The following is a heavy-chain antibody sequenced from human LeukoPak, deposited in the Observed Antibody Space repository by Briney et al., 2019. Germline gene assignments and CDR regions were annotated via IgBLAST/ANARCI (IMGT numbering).Heavy chain of an antibody. CDR2: ISRTSNYI. CDR3: ARDRGSAGFDY. Sequence: PGGSLRLSCAASGFIFSDQNMSWVRQAPGKGLEWVSSISRTSNYIYYADSVKGRFTISRDNANNSLYLQMNSLRAEDTAVYYCARDRGSAGFDYWGQGTLVTVSS. CDR1: GFIFSDQN. D-gene: IGHD3-10*01. J-gene: IGHJ4*02. V-gene: IGHV3-21*01.